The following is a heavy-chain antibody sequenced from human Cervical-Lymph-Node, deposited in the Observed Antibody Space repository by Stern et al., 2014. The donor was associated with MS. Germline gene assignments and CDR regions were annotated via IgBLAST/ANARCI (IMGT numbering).Heavy chain of an antibody. V-gene: IGHV1-46*01. CDR3: ARLRGYNVLTGYLDY. Sequence: VQLVESGAEVKKPGASVKISCKASGYTFTNYYMHWVRQAPGQGLEWMGIINPSGDSTSYAQKFEGRVTMTMDTSTSTVNMELSSLTSGDTAVYYCARLRGYNVLTGYLDYWGQGTLVTVSS. J-gene: IGHJ4*02. CDR2: INPSGDST. CDR1: GYTFTNYY. D-gene: IGHD3-9*01.